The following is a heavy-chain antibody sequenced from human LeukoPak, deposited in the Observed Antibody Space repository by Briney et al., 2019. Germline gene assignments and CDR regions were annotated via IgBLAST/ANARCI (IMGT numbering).Heavy chain of an antibody. CDR2: ISSSSSYI. D-gene: IGHD6-19*01. V-gene: IGHV3-21*04. Sequence: GGSLRLSCAASGFTFSSYSMNWVRQAPGKGLEWVSSISSSSSYIYYADSVKGRFTISRDNAKNTLYLQMNSLRAEDTAVYYCASLAVALGLGPWGQGTLVTVSS. J-gene: IGHJ5*02. CDR3: ASLAVALGLGP. CDR1: GFTFSSYS.